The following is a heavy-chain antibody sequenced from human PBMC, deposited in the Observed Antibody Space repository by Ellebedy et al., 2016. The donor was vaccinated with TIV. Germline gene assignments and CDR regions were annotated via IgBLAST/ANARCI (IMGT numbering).Heavy chain of an antibody. J-gene: IGHJ5*02. CDR1: GGSFSGYY. D-gene: IGHD6-13*01. CDR2: INHSGST. CDR3: ARHNSSIWYWFDP. V-gene: IGHV4-34*01. Sequence: MPSETLSLTCAVYGGSFSGYYWSWIRQPPGKGLEWIGEINHSGSTNYNPSLKSRVTISVDTSKNQFSLKLSSVTAADTAVYYCARHNSSIWYWFDPWGQGTLVTVSS.